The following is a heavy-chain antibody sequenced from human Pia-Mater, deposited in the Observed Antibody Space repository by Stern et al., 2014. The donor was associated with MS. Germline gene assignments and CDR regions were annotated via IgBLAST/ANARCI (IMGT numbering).Heavy chain of an antibody. CDR3: ARDGRHTDNYGLDV. V-gene: IGHV1-69*01. D-gene: IGHD3-9*01. J-gene: IGHJ6*02. Sequence: VHLVESGAEVKKPGSSVKVSCKASGGTFNVYAINWLRQAPGQGLEWIGGIVPVFGTANYAQKFQGRVTITADESTRTSSMQLSSLRYDDTAVYYCARDGRHTDNYGLDVWGQGTTVTVSS. CDR1: GGTFNVYA. CDR2: IVPVFGTA.